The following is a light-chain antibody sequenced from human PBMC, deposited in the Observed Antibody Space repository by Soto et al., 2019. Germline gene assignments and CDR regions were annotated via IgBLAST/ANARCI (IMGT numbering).Light chain of an antibody. J-gene: IGKJ4*01. CDR1: QSIISY. V-gene: IGKV1-39*01. Sequence: DIQMTQSPSSLSASVGDRVTITCRAGQSIISYLNWYQQKPGKAPKLLIYAASSLQSGVPSRFSGSGSGTDFTLTISSLQPEDFATYYCQQSYSTPLTFGGGTKVEIK. CDR3: QQSYSTPLT. CDR2: AAS.